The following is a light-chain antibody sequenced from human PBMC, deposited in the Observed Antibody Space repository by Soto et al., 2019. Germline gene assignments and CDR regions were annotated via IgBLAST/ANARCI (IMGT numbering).Light chain of an antibody. CDR3: SSYTTSSILYV. Sequence: QSALTQPASLSGSPGQSITISCTGTSSDVGGSNYVSWYQQHPGKAPKLMIYEVTSRPSGVSTRFSGSKSGNTASLTISGLQAEDEADYYCSSYTTSSILYVFGTGTKLTVL. V-gene: IGLV2-14*01. CDR1: SSDVGGSNY. J-gene: IGLJ1*01. CDR2: EVT.